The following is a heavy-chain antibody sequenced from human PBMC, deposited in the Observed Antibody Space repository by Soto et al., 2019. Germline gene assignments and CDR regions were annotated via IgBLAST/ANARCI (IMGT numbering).Heavy chain of an antibody. J-gene: IGHJ4*02. CDR3: AKGTFGVPYGDPRVSL. Sequence: PGGSLRLSCAASGFTFSSYAMSWVRQAPGKGLEWVSAISGSGGSTYYADSVKGRFTISRDNSKNTLYLQMNSLRAEDTAVYYCAKGTFGVPYGDPRVSLGGQGTLVTVSS. D-gene: IGHD4-17*01. CDR2: ISGSGGST. V-gene: IGHV3-23*01. CDR1: GFTFSSYA.